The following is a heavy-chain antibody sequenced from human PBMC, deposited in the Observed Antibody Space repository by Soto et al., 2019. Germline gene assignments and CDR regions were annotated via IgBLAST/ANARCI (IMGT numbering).Heavy chain of an antibody. CDR3: AKDISGASWFDP. CDR2: ISYDGSNK. J-gene: IGHJ5*02. D-gene: IGHD1-26*01. CDR1: GFTFSSYG. V-gene: IGHV3-30*18. Sequence: PGGSLRLSCAASGFTFSSYGMHWVRQAPGKGLEWVAVISYDGSNKYYADSVKGRFTISRDNSKNTLYLQMNSLRAEDTAVYYCAKDISGASWFDPWGQGTLVTVSS.